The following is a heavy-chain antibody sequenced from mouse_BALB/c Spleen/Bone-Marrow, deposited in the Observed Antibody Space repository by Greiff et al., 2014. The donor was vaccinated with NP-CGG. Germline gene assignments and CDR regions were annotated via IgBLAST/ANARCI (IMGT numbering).Heavy chain of an antibody. Sequence: EVQLQQSGPDLARPGASVKMSCKASGYSFTDYYMHWVKQSHGKSLEWIGRVNPNNGGTSYNQKFKGKAILTVDKSSSTAYMKLRSLTAEDSAVYYCARGGYGNSNKDIDVWGAGTTVTVSS. CDR3: ARGGYGNSNKDIDV. CDR2: VNPNNGGT. D-gene: IGHD1-1*01. J-gene: IGHJ1*01. CDR1: GYSFTDYY. V-gene: IGHV1-34*01.